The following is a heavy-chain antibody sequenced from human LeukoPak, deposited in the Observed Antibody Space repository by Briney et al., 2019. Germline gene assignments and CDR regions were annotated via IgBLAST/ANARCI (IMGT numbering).Heavy chain of an antibody. CDR3: ARGPPNWGYDY. V-gene: IGHV1-8*01. CDR1: GYTFTSYD. J-gene: IGHJ4*02. Sequence: ASVTVSCTASGYTFTSYDFNWVRQATGQRPEWMGWMSPNSGDTGYAQKFQDRVTMTRNTSISTAYMELSSLRSDDTAVYYCARGPPNWGYDYWGPGTLVTVSS. D-gene: IGHD7-27*01. CDR2: MSPNSGDT.